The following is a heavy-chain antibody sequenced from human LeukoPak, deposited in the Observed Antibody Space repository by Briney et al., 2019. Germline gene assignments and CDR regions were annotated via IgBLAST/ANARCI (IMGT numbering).Heavy chain of an antibody. D-gene: IGHD4-17*01. CDR1: GFTFSDYY. V-gene: IGHV4-31*02. J-gene: IGHJ4*02. CDR3: ARGRDYGYFDY. Sequence: LRLSCAASGFTFSDYYMSWIRQHPGKGLECIGYIYSSESTYYNPSLKSRVTISGDTSKNQFSLNLSSVTAADTAVYYCARGRDYGYFDYWGQGTLVTVSS. CDR2: IYSSEST.